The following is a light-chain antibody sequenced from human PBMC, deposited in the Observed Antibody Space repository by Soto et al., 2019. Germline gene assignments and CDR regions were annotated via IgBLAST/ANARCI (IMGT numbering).Light chain of an antibody. CDR2: DAS. Sequence: DIQMTQSPSTLSASVGDRVTITCRSSQSISSWLAWYQQKPGKAPKLLIYDASNLETGVPSRFSGSGSGTDFTFTISSLQPEDIATYYCQQYDNPNLTVTFGGGTKVDI. V-gene: IGKV1-33*01. CDR1: QSISSW. J-gene: IGKJ4*01. CDR3: QQYDNPNLTVT.